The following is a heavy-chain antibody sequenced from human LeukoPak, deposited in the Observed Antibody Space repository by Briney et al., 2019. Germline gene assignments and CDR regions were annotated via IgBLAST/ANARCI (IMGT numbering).Heavy chain of an antibody. D-gene: IGHD6-13*01. J-gene: IGHJ6*03. CDR1: GYTFTGYY. V-gene: IGHV1-2*02. Sequence: ASVNVSCKASGYTFTGYYMHWVRQAPGQGLEWMGWINPNSGGTNYAQKFQGRVTMTRDTSISTAYMELSRLRSDDTAVYYCARAAYDYYYYMDVWGKGTTVTISS. CDR2: INPNSGGT. CDR3: ARAAYDYYYYMDV.